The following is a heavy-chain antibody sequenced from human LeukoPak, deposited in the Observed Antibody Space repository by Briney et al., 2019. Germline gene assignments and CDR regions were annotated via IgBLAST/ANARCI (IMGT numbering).Heavy chain of an antibody. CDR1: GGSISSGGYY. V-gene: IGHV4-31*03. Sequence: SETLSLTCTVSGGSISSGGYYWSWIRQHPGKGLEWIGYIYHSGSTYYNPSLKSRVTISVDTSKNQFSLKLSPVTAADTAVYYCARDTYTHAFDIWGQGTMVTVSS. CDR3: ARDTYTHAFDI. CDR2: IYHSGST. J-gene: IGHJ3*02. D-gene: IGHD1-1*01.